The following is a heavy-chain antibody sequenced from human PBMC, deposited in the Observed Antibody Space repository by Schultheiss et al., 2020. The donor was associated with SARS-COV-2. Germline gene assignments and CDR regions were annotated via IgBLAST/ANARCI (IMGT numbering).Heavy chain of an antibody. CDR2: ISWNSGRI. CDR1: GFTFSSYG. V-gene: IGHV3-9*01. Sequence: GGSLRLSCAASGFTFSSYGMHWVRQAPGKGLEWVSGISWNSGRIGYADSVKGRFTISRDNAKNTLYLQMNSLRAEDTAVYYCASPYYYDSSGYYPFDYWGQGTLVTVSS. CDR3: ASPYYYDSSGYYPFDY. J-gene: IGHJ4*02. D-gene: IGHD3-22*01.